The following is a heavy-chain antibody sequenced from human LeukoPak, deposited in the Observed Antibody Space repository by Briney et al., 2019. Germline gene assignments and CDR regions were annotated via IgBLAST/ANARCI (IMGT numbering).Heavy chain of an antibody. CDR1: GGSVSSHS. CDR3: ASNPYSSSHNWFDP. J-gene: IGHJ5*02. Sequence: SETLSLTCTVSGGSVSSHSWSWLRQPPGKGLEWIGYIHYSGSTNYNPSLNSRVTISVDTSKNQFSLKLSSVTAADTAVYYCASNPYSSSHNWFDPWGQGTLVTVSS. CDR2: IHYSGST. V-gene: IGHV4-59*02. D-gene: IGHD6-6*01.